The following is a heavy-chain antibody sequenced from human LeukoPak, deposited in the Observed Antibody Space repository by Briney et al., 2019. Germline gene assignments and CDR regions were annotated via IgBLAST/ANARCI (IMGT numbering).Heavy chain of an antibody. CDR1: GYTFTGYY. J-gene: IGHJ5*02. D-gene: IGHD3-10*01. CDR3: ARASITMVREAHIPPYNWFDP. Sequence: ASVKVSCKASGYTFTGYYMHWVRQAPGQGLEWMGWINPNSGGTNYAQKFQGWVTMTRDTSISTAYMELSRLRSDDTAVYYCARASITMVREAHIPPYNWFDPWGQGTLVTVSS. CDR2: INPNSGGT. V-gene: IGHV1-2*04.